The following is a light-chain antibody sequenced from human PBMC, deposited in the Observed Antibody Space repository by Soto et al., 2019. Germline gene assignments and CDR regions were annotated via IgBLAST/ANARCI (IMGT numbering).Light chain of an antibody. V-gene: IGLV2-14*01. Sequence: QSVLTQPASVSGSPGQSITISCTGTSSDVGGYNFVSWYQQHPGKAPKVIIYEVSNRPSGVSNRFSGSKSGNTASLTISGLQAEDEADYYCSSYTRTNVAVFGGGTKLTVL. CDR2: EVS. CDR3: SSYTRTNVAV. CDR1: SSDVGGYNF. J-gene: IGLJ2*01.